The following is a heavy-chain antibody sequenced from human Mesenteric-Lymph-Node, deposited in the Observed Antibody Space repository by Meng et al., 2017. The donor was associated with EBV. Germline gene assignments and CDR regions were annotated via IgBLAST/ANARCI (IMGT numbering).Heavy chain of an antibody. CDR1: GGSIDSSNW. V-gene: IGHV4-4*02. CDR2: IFHSGIT. CDR3: ATGERSGYVAH. D-gene: IGHD5-12*01. J-gene: IGHJ5*02. Sequence: QVQRQGSGPGVVRPSGTLSLTCAVSGGSIDSSNWWSWVRQPPGKGLEWIGEIFHSGITNYNPSLKNRVIMSVDKSTNQFSLNLISVTAADTATYYCATGERSGYVAHWGQGTLVTVSS.